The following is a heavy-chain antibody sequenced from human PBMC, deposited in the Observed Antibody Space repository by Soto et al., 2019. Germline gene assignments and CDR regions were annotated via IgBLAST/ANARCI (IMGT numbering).Heavy chain of an antibody. CDR3: SNWFDP. V-gene: IGHV3-74*01. Sequence: PGGSLRLSCAASGLTLNSFVMHWVRQAPGKGLMWVSRINNDGSSTTYADSVKGRFTISRDNAKNTLYLQMNSLRAEDTAVYYCSNWFDPWGQGTLVTVSS. J-gene: IGHJ5*02. CDR1: GLTLNSFV. CDR2: INNDGSST.